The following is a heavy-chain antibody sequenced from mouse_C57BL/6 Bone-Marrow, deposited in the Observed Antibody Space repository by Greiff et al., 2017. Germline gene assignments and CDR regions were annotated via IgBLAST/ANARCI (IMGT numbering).Heavy chain of an antibody. CDR2: IYPYNSVA. J-gene: IGHJ3*01. CDR3: ARSGRVRRGFSC. Sequence: VQLQQSGPELVKPGASVKISCKASGYSFTGYYMHWVKQSHGNILDWIGYIYPYNSVASYNQNFKGKATLTVDKSSRTAYMELRSLTSEDSAVYYGARSGRVRRGFSCWCQGTLVTVSA. V-gene: IGHV1-31*01. D-gene: IGHD2-14*01. CDR1: GYSFTGYY.